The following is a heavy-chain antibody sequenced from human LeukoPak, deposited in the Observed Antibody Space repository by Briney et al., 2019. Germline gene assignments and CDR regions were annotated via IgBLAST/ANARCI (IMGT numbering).Heavy chain of an antibody. CDR3: ARPYYYDSRIDP. V-gene: IGHV4-30-4*01. Sequence: SETLSLTCTASGGSISSGDYYWSWIRQPPGKGLEWVAYMYYSGSTYYNPSLKSRVVISVDTSKNQFPLKLSSVTAADTAVYYCARPYYYDSRIDPWGQETLVTVSS. J-gene: IGHJ5*02. CDR2: MYYSGST. D-gene: IGHD3-22*01. CDR1: GGSISSGDYY.